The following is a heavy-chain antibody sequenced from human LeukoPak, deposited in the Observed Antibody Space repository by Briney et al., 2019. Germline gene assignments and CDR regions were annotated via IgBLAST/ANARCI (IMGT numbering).Heavy chain of an antibody. CDR2: INPKSGGT. CDR1: GYTFTDYF. CDR3: ARPPIDGSIDGFEI. Sequence: VASVKVSCKASGYTFTDYFMHWVRQAPGQGLEWMGWINPKSGGTNYVQRFQGRVTMTRDTSITTAYMELSRLRSDDTAVYYCARPPIDGSIDGFEIWGRGTMVTVSS. J-gene: IGHJ3*02. V-gene: IGHV1-2*02. D-gene: IGHD1-14*01.